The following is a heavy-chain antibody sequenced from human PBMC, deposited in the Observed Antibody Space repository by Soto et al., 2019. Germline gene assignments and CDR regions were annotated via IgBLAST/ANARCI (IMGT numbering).Heavy chain of an antibody. CDR3: ARVNSAEIYYYYGMDV. CDR1: GFTVSSNY. V-gene: IGHV3-53*01. D-gene: IGHD6-13*01. CDR2: IYSGGST. Sequence: GGSLRLSCAASGFTVSSNYMSWVRQAPGKGLEWVSVIYSGGSTYYADSVKGRFTISRDNSKNTLYLQMNSLRAEDTAVYYCARVNSAEIYYYYGMDVWGQGTTVTVSS. J-gene: IGHJ6*02.